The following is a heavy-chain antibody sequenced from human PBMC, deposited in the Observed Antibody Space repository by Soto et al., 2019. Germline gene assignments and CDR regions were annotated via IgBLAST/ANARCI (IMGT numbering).Heavy chain of an antibody. V-gene: IGHV3-11*01. Sequence: GGSLRLSCAASGFTFSDYYMSWIRQAPGKGLEWVSYISSSGSTIYYADSVKGRFTISRDNAKNSLYLQMNSLRAEDTAVYYCARDAGLLHYYYYYMDVWGKGTTVTVSS. J-gene: IGHJ6*03. D-gene: IGHD1-26*01. CDR3: ARDAGLLHYYYYYMDV. CDR2: ISSSGSTI. CDR1: GFTFSDYY.